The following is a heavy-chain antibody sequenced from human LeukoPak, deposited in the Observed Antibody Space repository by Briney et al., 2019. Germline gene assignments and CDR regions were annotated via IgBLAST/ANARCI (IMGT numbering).Heavy chain of an antibody. Sequence: KTGGSLRLSCAASGFPFTAAWMSWVRQAPGKGLEWVGRIKSKGGGETTEYAAPGRGICTISRDDSKNTVSLKMTSLKTADTAVYYCTWKTTFDFWRMDYWGLGTLVTVSS. CDR1: GFPFTAAW. J-gene: IGHJ4*02. CDR3: TWKTTFDFWRMDY. V-gene: IGHV3-15*01. D-gene: IGHD3-3*01. CDR2: IKSKGGGETT.